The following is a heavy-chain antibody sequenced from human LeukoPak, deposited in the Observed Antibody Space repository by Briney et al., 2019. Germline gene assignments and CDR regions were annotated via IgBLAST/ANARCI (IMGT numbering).Heavy chain of an antibody. J-gene: IGHJ4*02. V-gene: IGHV4-61*02. CDR3: AREGSGYYYSDY. Sequence: SQTLSLTRTVSGGSISSGSYYWSWIRQPAGKGLEWIGRIYTSGSTNYNPSLKSRVTISVDTSKNQFSLKLSSVTAADTAVYYCAREGSGYYYSDYWGQGTLVTVSS. CDR2: IYTSGST. D-gene: IGHD3-22*01. CDR1: GGSISSGSYY.